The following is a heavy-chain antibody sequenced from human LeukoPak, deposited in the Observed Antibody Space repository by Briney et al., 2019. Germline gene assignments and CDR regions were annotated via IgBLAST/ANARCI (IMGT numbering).Heavy chain of an antibody. Sequence: SETLSLTCTVSGGSISSSSYYWSWIRQPPGKGLEWIGEINHSGSTNYNPSLKSRVTISVDTSKNQFSLKLSSVTAADTAVYYCARSSYIAAAGLDYWGQGTLVTVSS. V-gene: IGHV4-39*07. CDR3: ARSSYIAAAGLDY. CDR2: INHSGST. CDR1: GGSISSSSYY. D-gene: IGHD6-13*01. J-gene: IGHJ4*02.